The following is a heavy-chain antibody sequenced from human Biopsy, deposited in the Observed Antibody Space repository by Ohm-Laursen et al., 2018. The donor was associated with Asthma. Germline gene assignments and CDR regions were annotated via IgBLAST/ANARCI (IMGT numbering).Heavy chain of an antibody. CDR3: AAYCSTPACPLGY. Sequence: TLSLTCTVSGGSIISGDYFWSWIRQHPGKGLEWVGYISYSGNTYYNPSLKSRVSISVDTSKNQFSLNLSSVTAADTAVYYCAAYCSTPACPLGYWGQGTLVTVSS. J-gene: IGHJ4*02. D-gene: IGHD2-2*01. V-gene: IGHV4-31*03. CDR2: ISYSGNT. CDR1: GGSIISGDYF.